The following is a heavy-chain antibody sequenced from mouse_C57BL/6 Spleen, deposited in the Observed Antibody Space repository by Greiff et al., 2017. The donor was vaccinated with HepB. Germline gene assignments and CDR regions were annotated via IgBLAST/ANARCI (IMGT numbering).Heavy chain of an antibody. Sequence: QVHVKQSGAELARPGASVKLSCKASGYTFTSYGISWVKQRTGQGLEWIGEIYPRSGNTYYNEKFKGKATLTADKSSSTAYMELRSLTSEDSAVYFCARSNSLYAMDYWGQGTSVTGSS. CDR2: IYPRSGNT. CDR1: GYTFTSYG. CDR3: ARSNSLYAMDY. J-gene: IGHJ4*01. V-gene: IGHV1-81*01. D-gene: IGHD4-1*01.